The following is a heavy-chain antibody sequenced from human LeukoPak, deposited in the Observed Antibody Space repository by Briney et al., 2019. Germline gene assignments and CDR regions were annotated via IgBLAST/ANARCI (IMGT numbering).Heavy chain of an antibody. D-gene: IGHD6-13*01. J-gene: IGHJ5*02. CDR3: AREALSSSSVGNWFDP. CDR2: IYTSGST. CDR1: GGSISSYY. V-gene: IGHV4-4*07. Sequence: SETLSLTCTASGGSISSYYWSWIRQPAGKGLEWIGRIYTSGSTNYNPSLKSRVTMSVDTSKNQFSLKLSSVTAADTAVYYCAREALSSSSVGNWFDPWGQGTLVTVSS.